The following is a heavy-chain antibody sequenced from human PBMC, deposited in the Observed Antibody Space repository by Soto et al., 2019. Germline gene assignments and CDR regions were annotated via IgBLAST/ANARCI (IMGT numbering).Heavy chain of an antibody. V-gene: IGHV4-59*08. CDR2: IYYSGST. D-gene: IGHD4-17*01. CDR3: ARRYGRYFDY. Sequence: PSVPMRLTRTVVDGTISSDYWSWIRQPPGKGLEWIGYIYYSGSTNYNPSLKSRVTISVDTSKNQFSLKLSSVTAAYTAVYYCARRYGRYFDYWGQGTLVTAPQ. J-gene: IGHJ4*02. CDR1: DGTISSDY.